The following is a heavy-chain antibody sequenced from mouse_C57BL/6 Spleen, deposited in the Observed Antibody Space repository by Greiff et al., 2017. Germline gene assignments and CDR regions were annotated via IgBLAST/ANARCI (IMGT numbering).Heavy chain of an antibody. Sequence: DVKLVESGGGLVKPGGSLKLSCAASGFTFSSYAMSWVRQTPGKRLEWVATISDGGSYTYYPDNVKGRFTISRDNAKNNLYLQMSHLKSEDTAMYYCARDRDSDWYFDVWGTGTTVTVSS. V-gene: IGHV5-4*01. CDR3: ARDRDSDWYFDV. CDR2: ISDGGSYT. CDR1: GFTFSSYA. J-gene: IGHJ1*03.